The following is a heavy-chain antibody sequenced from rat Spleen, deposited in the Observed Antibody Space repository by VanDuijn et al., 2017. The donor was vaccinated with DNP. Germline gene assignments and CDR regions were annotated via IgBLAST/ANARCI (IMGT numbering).Heavy chain of an antibody. CDR1: GFNFNDYW. CDR2: INKDSSTI. CDR3: ARGPNYGGYSDFFDY. J-gene: IGHJ2*01. V-gene: IGHV4-2*01. D-gene: IGHD1-11*01. Sequence: EVQLVESGGGLVQPGRSLILSCAASGFNFNDYWMGWVRQAPGKGLEWVGKINKDSSTINYTPSLRERFTISRDNAQNSLYLQMNTLGSEDTALYYCARGPNYGGYSDFFDYWGQGVVVTVSS.